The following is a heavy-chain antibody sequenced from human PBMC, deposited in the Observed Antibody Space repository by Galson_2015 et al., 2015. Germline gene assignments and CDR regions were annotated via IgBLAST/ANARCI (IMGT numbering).Heavy chain of an antibody. J-gene: IGHJ4*02. Sequence: SLRLSCAASGFTFSSYAMHWVRQAPGKGLEWVAVISYDGSNKFYADSVKGRFTISRDNSKNTLYLHMNSLRPEDTAVYYCARVGGDIAARTWGYFDYRGQGTLVTVSS. CDR2: ISYDGSNK. CDR1: GFTFSSYA. CDR3: ARVGGDIAARTWGYFDY. V-gene: IGHV3-30-3*01. D-gene: IGHD6-6*01.